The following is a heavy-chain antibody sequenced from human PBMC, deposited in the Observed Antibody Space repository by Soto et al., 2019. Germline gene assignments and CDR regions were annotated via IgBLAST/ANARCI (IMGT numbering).Heavy chain of an antibody. D-gene: IGHD6-19*01. Sequence: SETLSLTCTVSGGSVSSGSYYWSWIRQPPGKGLEWIGYIYYSGSTNYNPSLKSRVTISVDTSKNQFSLKLSSVTAADTAVYYCARPSSSGSYALDYWGQGTLFTVSS. V-gene: IGHV4-61*01. J-gene: IGHJ4*02. CDR3: ARPSSSGSYALDY. CDR2: IYYSGST. CDR1: GGSVSSGSYY.